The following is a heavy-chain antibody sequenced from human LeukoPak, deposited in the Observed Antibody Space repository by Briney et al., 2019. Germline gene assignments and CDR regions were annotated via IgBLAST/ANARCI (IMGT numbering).Heavy chain of an antibody. CDR2: ISAYNGNT. J-gene: IGHJ4*02. V-gene: IGHV1-18*01. CDR1: GYTFTSYG. CDR3: ARDLAGRDYDFWSGYYKAFDY. Sequence: ASVKVSCKASGYTFTSYGISWVRQAPGQGLEWMGWISAYNGNTNYAQKLQDRVTMTTDTSTSTAYMELRSLRSDDTAVYYCARDLAGRDYDFWSGYYKAFDYWGQGTLVTVSS. D-gene: IGHD3-3*01.